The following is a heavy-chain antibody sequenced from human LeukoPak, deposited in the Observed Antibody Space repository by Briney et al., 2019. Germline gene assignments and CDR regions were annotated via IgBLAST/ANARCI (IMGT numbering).Heavy chain of an antibody. Sequence: PGGSLRLSCAASGFTFNNYGVHWVRQAPGRGLEWVAVISNDGTNEFYADSVKGRFTVSRDNSKSTLYLEMNSLRAEDTAVYYCAESISSSWYLPPFDYWGQGTLVTVSS. CDR3: AESISSSWYLPPFDY. V-gene: IGHV3-30*18. CDR2: ISNDGTNE. CDR1: GFTFNNYG. J-gene: IGHJ4*02. D-gene: IGHD6-13*01.